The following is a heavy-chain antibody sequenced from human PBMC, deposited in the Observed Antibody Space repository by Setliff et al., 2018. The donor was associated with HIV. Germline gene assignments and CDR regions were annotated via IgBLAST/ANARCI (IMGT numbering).Heavy chain of an antibody. CDR1: GYTFTGHD. J-gene: IGHJ4*02. Sequence: ASVKVSCKASGYTFTGHDIHWVRQAPGQGLEWMGWISAYNGNTNYAQKLQGRVTMTTDTSTSTVYMELRSLRSDDTAVYYCARDKNFGSGSYRILDSWGQGTLVTVSS. V-gene: IGHV1-18*04. D-gene: IGHD3-10*01. CDR2: ISAYNGNT. CDR3: ARDKNFGSGSYRILDS.